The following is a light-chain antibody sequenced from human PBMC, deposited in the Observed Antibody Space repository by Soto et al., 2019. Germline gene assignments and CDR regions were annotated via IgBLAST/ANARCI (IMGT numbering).Light chain of an antibody. CDR2: GAS. V-gene: IGKV3-20*01. Sequence: EIVLTQSPGTLSSSPGERATLSCRASQSVSSSYLAWYQQKPGQAPRLLIYGASSRATGIPDRFSGSGSGTDFTLTISRLEPEDFAVYYCHQYGSSPWTFGQGTKVEIK. CDR1: QSVSSSY. CDR3: HQYGSSPWT. J-gene: IGKJ1*01.